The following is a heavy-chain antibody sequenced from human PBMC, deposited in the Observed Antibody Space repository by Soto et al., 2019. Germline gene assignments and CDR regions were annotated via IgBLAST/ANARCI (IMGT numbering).Heavy chain of an antibody. CDR3: ARDRYFDL. J-gene: IGHJ2*01. Sequence: QVQLQESGPGLVKPSQTLSLTCSVSGDPINSGGYFWSWIRQLPGKGLEWIGNIFYNGSTYYNPSLMSRVTISLDTSKSQFSLNLSSVTAADTAVYFCARDRYFDLWGRGTLVTVSS. CDR1: GDPINSGGYF. V-gene: IGHV4-31*03. CDR2: IFYNGST.